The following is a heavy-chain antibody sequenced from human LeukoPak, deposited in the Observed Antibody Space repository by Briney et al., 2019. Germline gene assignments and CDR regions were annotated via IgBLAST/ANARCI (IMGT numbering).Heavy chain of an antibody. J-gene: IGHJ4*02. CDR2: INPNSGGT. CDR1: GYTFIGYY. Sequence: GASVKVSCKASGYTFIGYYMHWVRQAPGQGLEWMGWINPNSGGTNYAQKFQGWVTMTRDTSISTAYMELSRLRSDDTAVYYCARGYCRGGSCYSPFDYWGQGTLVTVSS. CDR3: ARGYCRGGSCYSPFDY. V-gene: IGHV1-2*04. D-gene: IGHD2-15*01.